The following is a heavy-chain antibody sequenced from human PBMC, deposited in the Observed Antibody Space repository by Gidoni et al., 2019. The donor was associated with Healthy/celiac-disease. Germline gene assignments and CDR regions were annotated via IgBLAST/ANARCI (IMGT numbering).Heavy chain of an antibody. Sequence: EVQLVESGGGLVKPGGSLRLSCAASGFTFSSYSMNWVRQAPGKGLEWVSSISSSSSYIYYADSVKGRFTISRDNAKNSLYLQMNSLRAEDTAVYYCARVLGTVTTLYGMDVWGQGTTVTVSS. CDR1: GFTFSSYS. J-gene: IGHJ6*02. CDR2: ISSSSSYI. V-gene: IGHV3-21*01. CDR3: ARVLGTVTTLYGMDV. D-gene: IGHD4-17*01.